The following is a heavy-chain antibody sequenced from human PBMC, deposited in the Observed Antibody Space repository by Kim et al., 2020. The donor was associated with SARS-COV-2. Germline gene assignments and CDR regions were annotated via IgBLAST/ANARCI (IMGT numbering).Heavy chain of an antibody. V-gene: IGHV3-30*04. CDR3: ARVRAPYCSGGSCY. J-gene: IGHJ4*01. CDR1: GFTFSSYA. Sequence: GGSLRLSCAASGFTFSSYAMHWVRQAPGKGLEWVAVISYDGSNKYYADSVKGRFTISRDNSKNTLYLQINSLRAEDTAVYYCARVRAPYCSGGSCYW. D-gene: IGHD2-15*01. CDR2: ISYDGSNK.